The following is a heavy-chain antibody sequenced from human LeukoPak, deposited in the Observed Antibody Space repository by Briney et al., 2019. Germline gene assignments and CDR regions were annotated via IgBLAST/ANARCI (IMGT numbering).Heavy chain of an antibody. CDR2: ISGSGGST. Sequence: GGSLRLSCAASGFTFSSYAMSWVRQAPGKGLEWVSAISGSGGSTYYADSVKGRFTISRDNSKNTLYLQMNSLRAEATAVYYCAKDPGYSSSSSYCGQGTLVTVSS. D-gene: IGHD6-13*01. CDR3: AKDPGYSSSSSY. CDR1: GFTFSSYA. J-gene: IGHJ4*02. V-gene: IGHV3-23*01.